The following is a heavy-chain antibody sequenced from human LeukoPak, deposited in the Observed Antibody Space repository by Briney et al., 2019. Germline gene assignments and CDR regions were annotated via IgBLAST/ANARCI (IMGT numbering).Heavy chain of an antibody. D-gene: IGHD6-25*01. CDR1: GYTLTDYY. Sequence: SVKVSCKASGYTLTDYYMHWVRQAPRQGLEWMARIIPILGIANYAQKFQGRVTITADKSTSTAYMELSSLGSEDTAVYYCASDGGGSYYWGPGTLVTVAS. CDR2: IIPILGIA. CDR3: ASDGGGSYY. J-gene: IGHJ4*02. V-gene: IGHV1-69*04.